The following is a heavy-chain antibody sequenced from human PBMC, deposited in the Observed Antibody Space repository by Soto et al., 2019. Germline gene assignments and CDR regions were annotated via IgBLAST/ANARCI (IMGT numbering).Heavy chain of an antibody. CDR3: ARACITMVRGVIMTAMDV. V-gene: IGHV4-34*01. Sequence: SATLSLPCAVYGGSFSGYYWSWIRQPPGKGLEWIGEINHSGSTNYNPSLKSRVTISVDTSKNQFSLKLSSVTAADTAVYYCARACITMVRGVIMTAMDVWGQGTTVTVSS. CDR1: GGSFSGYY. D-gene: IGHD3-10*01. J-gene: IGHJ6*02. CDR2: INHSGST.